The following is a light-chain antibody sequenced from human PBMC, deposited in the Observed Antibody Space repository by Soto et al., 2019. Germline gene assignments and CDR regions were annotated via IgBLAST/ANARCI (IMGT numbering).Light chain of an antibody. V-gene: IGKV3-20*01. CDR1: QSVSSTY. CDR2: GAS. CDR3: QHYGDSPPGLY. Sequence: IGLTQSPGTLSLSPGERATLSCRASQSVSSTYLTWYQQKPGQAPRLLIYGASSRATCIPDRFSGSGSGPDFTLNISRLESEDFAGYYCQHYGDSPPGLYFGPGTTVDIK. J-gene: IGKJ3*01.